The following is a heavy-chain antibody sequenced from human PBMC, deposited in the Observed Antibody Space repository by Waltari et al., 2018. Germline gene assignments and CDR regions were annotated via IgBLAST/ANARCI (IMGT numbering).Heavy chain of an antibody. D-gene: IGHD1-1*01. V-gene: IGHV3-30*02. CDR1: GFNFTLFG. CDR3: VKGNEIDY. CDR2: ISYDGSNE. Sequence: QVHLVESGGGVVQPGGSLRLSCAAPGFNFTLFGMHWVSQATGKGLDGVAFISYDGSNENYADSVKGRFTMSRDNSKKMLYVQMNNLRAEDSAVYYCVKGNEIDYWGQGTLVTVSS. J-gene: IGHJ4*02.